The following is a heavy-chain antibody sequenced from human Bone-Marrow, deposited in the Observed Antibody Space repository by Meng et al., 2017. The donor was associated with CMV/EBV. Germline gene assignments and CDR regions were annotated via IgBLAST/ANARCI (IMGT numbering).Heavy chain of an antibody. D-gene: IGHD5-12*01. Sequence: QVHLQESGPGLVKPSQTLSLSCTVSNGSITSGGYYWSWIRHVPGKGLEWIGYMYYTGSTSYNPSLKSRTTISVTTSDNQFSLKLTSMTAADTAVYYCARDIGYGHFDYWGQGVLVTVSS. CDR1: NGSITSGGYY. CDR3: ARDIGYGHFDY. J-gene: IGHJ4*02. CDR2: MYYTGST. V-gene: IGHV4-31*03.